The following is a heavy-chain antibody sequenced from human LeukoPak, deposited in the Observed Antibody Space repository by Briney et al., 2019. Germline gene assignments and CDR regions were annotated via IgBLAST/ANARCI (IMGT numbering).Heavy chain of an antibody. D-gene: IGHD6-19*01. CDR1: GGSISNYY. Sequence: SETLSLTCTVSGGSISNYYWSWIRQPAGKGLEWIGRIYTSGSTNYNPSLKSRVTVSLDTSNNQFSLKLSSVTAADTAVYYCAREGSSSGPYYYYMAVWGKGTTVTV. CDR3: AREGSSSGPYYYYMAV. V-gene: IGHV4-4*07. J-gene: IGHJ6*03. CDR2: IYTSGST.